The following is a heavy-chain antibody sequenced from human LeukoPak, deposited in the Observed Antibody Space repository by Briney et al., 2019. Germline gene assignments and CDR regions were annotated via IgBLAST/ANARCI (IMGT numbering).Heavy chain of an antibody. CDR2: IYYSGST. Sequence: SETLSLTCTVSGGSISTSSYYWGSIRQPPGKGLEWIGSIYYSGSTSYNPSLTGRVTISVDTSKNQFSLKLSSAAAADTAVYDCARDGRGCSDYWGQGTLVTVSS. D-gene: IGHD2-21*01. CDR3: ARDGRGCSDY. V-gene: IGHV4-39*07. J-gene: IGHJ4*02. CDR1: GGSISTSSYY.